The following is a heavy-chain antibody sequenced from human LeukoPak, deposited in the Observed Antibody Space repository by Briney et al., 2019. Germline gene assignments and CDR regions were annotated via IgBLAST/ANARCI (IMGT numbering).Heavy chain of an antibody. J-gene: IGHJ3*01. CDR3: ARGDTRLGGAFDV. D-gene: IGHD3-16*01. CDR1: GFNLRSFA. V-gene: IGHV3-64*01. CDR2: TSGDGGTT. Sequence: GGSLRLSCAASGFNLRSFAIHWVRQAPGKGLEYVSATSGDGGTTFCASSLQGRCTISRDNSNQMVYLQLGGLKIEDMGLYYCARGDTRLGGAFDVWCQGTMVTVSP.